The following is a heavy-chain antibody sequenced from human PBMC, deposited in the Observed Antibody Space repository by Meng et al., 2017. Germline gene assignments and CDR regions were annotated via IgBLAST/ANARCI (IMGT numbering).Heavy chain of an antibody. CDR3: ARARDRGSYSTGLDY. V-gene: IGHV1-69*05. CDR1: GGTFSSYA. Sequence: SVKVSCKASGGTFSSYAISGVRQAPGQGLEWMGGIIPIFGTANYAQKFQGRVTITTDESTSTAYMELSSLRSEDTAVYYCARARDRGSYSTGLDYWGQGTLVTVSS. J-gene: IGHJ4*02. CDR2: IIPIFGTA. D-gene: IGHD1-26*01.